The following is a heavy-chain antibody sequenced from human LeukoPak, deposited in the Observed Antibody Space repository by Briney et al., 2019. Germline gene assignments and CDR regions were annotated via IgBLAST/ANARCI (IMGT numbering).Heavy chain of an antibody. Sequence: GGSLRLSCAASGFTFSGYWMTWVRQAPGKGLEWVANIKQDGSEKYYVDSVKGRFTISRDNAKNSLYLQMNSLRAEDTAVYYCARGYYYDSSGHYFDYWGQGTLVTVSS. CDR3: ARGYYYDSSGHYFDY. CDR1: GFTFSGYW. D-gene: IGHD3-22*01. V-gene: IGHV3-7*01. J-gene: IGHJ4*02. CDR2: IKQDGSEK.